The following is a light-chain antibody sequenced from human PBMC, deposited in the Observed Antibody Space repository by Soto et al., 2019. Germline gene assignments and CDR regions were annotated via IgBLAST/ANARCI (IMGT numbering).Light chain of an antibody. J-gene: IGLJ2*01. CDR1: SSDVGGYNY. V-gene: IGLV2-14*03. Sequence: QSALTQPASVSGSPGQSIAISCTGTSSDVGGYNYVSWYQQRPDKAPKLMIYDVTNRPSGVSNRFSGSKSGNTASLAISGLQAEDEADYYCASYTSSNTVLFGGGTQLTVL. CDR2: DVT. CDR3: ASYTSSNTVL.